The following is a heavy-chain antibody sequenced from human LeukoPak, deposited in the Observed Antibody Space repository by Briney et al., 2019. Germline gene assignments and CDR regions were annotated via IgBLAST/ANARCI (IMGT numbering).Heavy chain of an antibody. CDR1: GFSFRTHW. J-gene: IGHJ4*02. V-gene: IGHV3-7*02. Sequence: PGGSLRLSCAASGFSFRTHWMSWVRQAPGKGLEWVANINQDGRKKFYVDSVEGRFTISRDDAKTSLFLQMNSLRVEDTAVYYCAKWMGRDSWGQGTLVTASS. CDR2: INQDGRKK. D-gene: IGHD6-19*01. CDR3: AKWMGRDS.